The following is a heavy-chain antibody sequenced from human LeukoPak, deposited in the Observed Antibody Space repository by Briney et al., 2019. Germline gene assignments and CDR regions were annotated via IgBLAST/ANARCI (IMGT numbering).Heavy chain of an antibody. CDR1: GITLSNYG. CDR2: ISDSGGST. D-gene: IGHD3-22*01. CDR3: AKRGVVIRVILVGFHKEAYYFDS. J-gene: IGHJ4*02. Sequence: GGSLRLSCAVSGITLSNYGMSWVRQAPGKGLDWVAGISDSGGSTNYADSVKGRFTISRDNPKSTLYLQMNSLRAEDTAVYFCAKRGVVIRVILVGFHKEAYYFDSWGQRALVTVSS. V-gene: IGHV3-23*01.